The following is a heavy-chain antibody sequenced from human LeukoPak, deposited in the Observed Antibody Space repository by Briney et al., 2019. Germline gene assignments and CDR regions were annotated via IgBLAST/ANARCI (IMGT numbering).Heavy chain of an antibody. V-gene: IGHV1-2*02. Sequence: ASVKVSCKASGYTFTGYYMHWVRQAPGQGLEWMGWINPNSGGTNYAQKFQGRVTMTRDTSISTAYMELSRLRSDDTAVYYCARDPSGSYWFDYWGQGTLVTVSS. CDR3: ARDPSGSYWFDY. CDR1: GYTFTGYY. D-gene: IGHD1-26*01. J-gene: IGHJ4*02. CDR2: INPNSGGT.